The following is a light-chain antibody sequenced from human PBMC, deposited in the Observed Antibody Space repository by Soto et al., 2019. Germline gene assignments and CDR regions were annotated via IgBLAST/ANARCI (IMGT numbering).Light chain of an antibody. Sequence: EIVMTQSPATLSVSPGERATLSCRASQSVSSNLAWYQQKPGQAPRLLIYGASTRATGIPARFSGSGSGTEFTLTISGLQSEDFAVYYCQQYDNWPPWPFGQGTKVDIX. V-gene: IGKV3-15*01. CDR3: QQYDNWPPWP. CDR2: GAS. J-gene: IGKJ1*01. CDR1: QSVSSN.